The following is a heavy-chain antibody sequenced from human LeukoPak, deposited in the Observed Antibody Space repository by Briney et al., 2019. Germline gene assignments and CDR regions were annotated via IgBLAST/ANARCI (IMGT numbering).Heavy chain of an antibody. CDR1: GDSVSSNSAV. CDR2: TYYRSKWYN. CDR3: ARLGLGGAFDI. D-gene: IGHD3-16*01. V-gene: IGHV6-1*01. Sequence: SQTPSLTCAISGDSVSSNSAVWNWIRQSPSRGLEWLGRTYYRSKWYNDYAVSVKSRITIKPDTSKNQFSLQLNSATPEDTAVYYCARLGLGGAFDIWGQGTMVTVSS. J-gene: IGHJ3*02.